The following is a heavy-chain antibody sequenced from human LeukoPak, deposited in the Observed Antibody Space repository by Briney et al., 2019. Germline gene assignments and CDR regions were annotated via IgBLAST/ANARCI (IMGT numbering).Heavy chain of an antibody. V-gene: IGHV4-59*01. CDR1: GGSISNYY. CDR3: ARSSESYDSSGYYSYYFDY. Sequence: SETLSLTCTVSGGSISNYYWSWIRLPPGKGLEWIGYIYYSGSTNYNPSLRSRVTISVDTSKNQFSLKLSSVTAADTAVYYCARSSESYDSSGYYSYYFDYWGQGTLVTVSS. J-gene: IGHJ4*02. D-gene: IGHD3-22*01. CDR2: IYYSGST.